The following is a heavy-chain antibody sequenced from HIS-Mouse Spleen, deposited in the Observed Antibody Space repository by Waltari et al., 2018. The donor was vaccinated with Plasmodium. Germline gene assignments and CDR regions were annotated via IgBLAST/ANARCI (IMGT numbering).Heavy chain of an antibody. CDR1: GGSISSSSYY. Sequence: QLQLQESGPGLVKPSETLSLTCTVSGGSISSSSYYWGWIRQPPGKGLEWIGSIYYSGSTYYTPTLKSRVTISVATSKNQFALKLSSVTAADTAVYYCARRGGSYYYFDYWGQGTLVTVSS. J-gene: IGHJ4*02. CDR3: ARRGGSYYYFDY. CDR2: IYYSGST. D-gene: IGHD1-26*01. V-gene: IGHV4-39*01.